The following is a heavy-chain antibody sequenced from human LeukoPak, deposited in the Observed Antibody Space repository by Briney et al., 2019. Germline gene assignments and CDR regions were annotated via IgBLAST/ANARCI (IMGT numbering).Heavy chain of an antibody. Sequence: TASETLSLTCAVYGGSFSGYYWSWIRQPPGKGLEWIGEINHSGSTNYNPSLKSRVTISVDTSKNQFSLKLSSVTAADTAVYYCATQILLCHYYWGQGTLVTVSS. CDR2: INHSGST. V-gene: IGHV4-34*01. CDR3: ATQILLCHYY. CDR1: GGSFSGYY. D-gene: IGHD2/OR15-2a*01. J-gene: IGHJ4*02.